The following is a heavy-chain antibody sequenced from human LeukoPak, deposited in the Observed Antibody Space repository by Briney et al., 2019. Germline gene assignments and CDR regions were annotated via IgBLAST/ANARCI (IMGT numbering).Heavy chain of an antibody. CDR3: ARLLRKMTTVTIEP. J-gene: IGHJ5*02. D-gene: IGHD4-17*01. CDR1: GGSFSGYY. CDR2: INHSGST. Sequence: SETLSLTCAVYGGSFSGYYWSWIRQPPGKGLEWIGEINHSGSTNYNPSLKSRVTISVDTSKNQFSLKLSSVTAADTAVYYCARLLRKMTTVTIEPWGQGTLVTVSS. V-gene: IGHV4-34*01.